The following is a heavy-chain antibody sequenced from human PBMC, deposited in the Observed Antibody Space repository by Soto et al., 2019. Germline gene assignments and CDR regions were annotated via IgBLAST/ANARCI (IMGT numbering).Heavy chain of an antibody. V-gene: IGHV3-33*01. J-gene: IGHJ4*02. CDR2: IVADGTGL. CDR3: ARDDGPPGYGIDH. D-gene: IGHD5-12*01. CDR1: GFRFSNYG. Sequence: QVQLVESGGGVVQPGRSLRLSCAASGFRFSNYGMHWVRQAPGKGLEWLAVIVADGTGLHYADSVRGRFTTSRDSSKNPLHLQLNSLGADATGINFCARDDGPPGYGIDHWGQGTLATGSS.